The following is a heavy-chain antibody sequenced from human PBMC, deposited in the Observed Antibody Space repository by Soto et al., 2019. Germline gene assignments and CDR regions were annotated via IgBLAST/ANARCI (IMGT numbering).Heavy chain of an antibody. D-gene: IGHD2-2*01. CDR3: ARAECSTPNCLTAYYSYGLDV. Sequence: GSLRVGCAASGLTLSNFEMPWVRQAPGKGLELVSYINTAGSTKYYAESVKGRFTISRDNARNSLFLQMNSLRAEDKAVYYCARAECSTPNCLTAYYSYGLDVWGQGTTVTVSS. V-gene: IGHV3-48*03. CDR1: GLTLSNFE. CDR2: INTAGSTK. J-gene: IGHJ6*02.